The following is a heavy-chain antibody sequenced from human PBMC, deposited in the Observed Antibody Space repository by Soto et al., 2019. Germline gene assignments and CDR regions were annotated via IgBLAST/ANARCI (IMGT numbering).Heavy chain of an antibody. J-gene: IGHJ6*02. CDR2: MYYSGST. D-gene: IGHD5-12*01. V-gene: IGHV4-31*03. CDR3: ASIGGATLSRTGPPSLYYKYGMDV. Sequence: QVQLQESGPGLVEPSQTLSLTCTVSGGSISSGAYYWSWIRQHPGKGLEWIGYMYYSGSTYYNPSLKSRVTMSVDTSKNQFSLKLSSVTAADTAVYYCASIGGATLSRTGPPSLYYKYGMDVWGQGTTVTVSS. CDR1: GGSISSGAYY.